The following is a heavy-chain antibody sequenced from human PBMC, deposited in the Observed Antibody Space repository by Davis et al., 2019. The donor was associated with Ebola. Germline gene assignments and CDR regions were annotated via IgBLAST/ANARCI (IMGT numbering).Heavy chain of an antibody. J-gene: IGHJ3*02. CDR3: TPLDGGISFDI. CDR2: IYSGGST. Sequence: GGSLRLSCAASGFTVSSNYMSWVRQAPGKGLEWVSVIYSGGSTYYADSVKGRFTISRDNSKNTLYLQMNSLRAEDTAVYYCTPLDGGISFDIWGQGTTVTVSS. CDR1: GFTVSSNY. V-gene: IGHV3-66*01. D-gene: IGHD3-16*01.